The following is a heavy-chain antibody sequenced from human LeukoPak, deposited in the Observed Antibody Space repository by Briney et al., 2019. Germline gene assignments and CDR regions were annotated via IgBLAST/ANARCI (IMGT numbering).Heavy chain of an antibody. V-gene: IGHV3-13*01. CDR3: ARGGGYHDFDY. D-gene: IGHD2-15*01. J-gene: IGHJ4*02. Sequence: GGSLRLSCAASGFSFSSYDMHWVRQVTGKGLEWVSAIGTASETYYADSVKGRFTISRENAKNSLYLQMSSLTAGDTAVYYCARGGGYHDFDYWGQGTLVTVSS. CDR2: IGTASET. CDR1: GFSFSSYD.